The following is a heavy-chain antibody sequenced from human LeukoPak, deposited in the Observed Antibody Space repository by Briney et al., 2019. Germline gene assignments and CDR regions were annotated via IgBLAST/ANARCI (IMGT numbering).Heavy chain of an antibody. V-gene: IGHV3-15*01. CDR3: TTDDTMIVSFPPI. D-gene: IGHD3-22*01. J-gene: IGHJ3*02. CDR1: GFTFSNAW. CDR2: IKSKTDGGTT. Sequence: GGSLRLSCAASGFTFSNAWMSWVRQAPGKGLEWVGCIKSKTDGGTTDYAAPVKGRFTISRDDSKNTLYLQMNSLKTEDTAVYYCTTDDTMIVSFPPIWGQGTMVTVSS.